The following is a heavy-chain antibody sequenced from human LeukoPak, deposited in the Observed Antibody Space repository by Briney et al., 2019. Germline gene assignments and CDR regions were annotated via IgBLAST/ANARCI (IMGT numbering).Heavy chain of an antibody. D-gene: IGHD6-13*01. CDR1: GDSVSSNSAA. J-gene: IGHJ4*02. V-gene: IGHV6-1*01. CDR3: ARDNCQQLAQRYYFDY. CDR2: TYYRSKWYN. Sequence: SQTLSLTFAISGDSVSSNSAAWNWIRQSPSRGLEWLGRTYYRSKWYNDYAVSVKSRITINPDTSKNQFSLQLNSVTPEDTAVYYCARDNCQQLAQRYYFDYWGQGTLVTVSS.